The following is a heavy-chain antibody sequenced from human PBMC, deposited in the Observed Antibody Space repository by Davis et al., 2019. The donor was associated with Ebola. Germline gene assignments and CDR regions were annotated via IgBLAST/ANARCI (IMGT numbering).Heavy chain of an antibody. J-gene: IGHJ5*02. CDR3: ARDRLSRIAAPHLELGWFDP. D-gene: IGHD6-6*01. Sequence: ASVKVSCKASGYTFTSYAMHWVRQAPGQRLEWMGWSNAGNGNTKYSQEFQGRVTITRDTSASTAYMELSSLRSEDTAVYYCARDRLSRIAAPHLELGWFDPWGQGTLVTVSS. CDR2: SNAGNGNT. V-gene: IGHV1-3*02. CDR1: GYTFTSYA.